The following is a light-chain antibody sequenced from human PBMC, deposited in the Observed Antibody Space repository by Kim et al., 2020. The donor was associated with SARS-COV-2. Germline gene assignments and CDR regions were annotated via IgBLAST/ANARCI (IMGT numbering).Light chain of an antibody. V-gene: IGKV3D-15*01. CDR1: RNINTN. CDR2: AAS. CDR3: HQYYDWPLT. Sequence: VSLGERATLSCSASRNINTNVAWVHQKPGQAPRLLIYAASIRATGIPARFSGSGSGTQFTLTINSLQSEDSAVFFCHQYYDWPLTFGGGTKVDIK. J-gene: IGKJ4*01.